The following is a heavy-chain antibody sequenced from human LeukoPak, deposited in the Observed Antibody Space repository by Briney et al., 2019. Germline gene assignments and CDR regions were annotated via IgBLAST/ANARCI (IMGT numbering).Heavy chain of an antibody. CDR2: IYPGDSDA. Sequence: PGESLKISCKASGYTFATYCIGWVRQMPGKGLEWMGIIYPGDSDARYSPSFQGQVTISADKSISTAYLQWSSLKASDSAMYYCARLRGSSLSYFDYGGQGTLVTVSS. CDR1: GYTFATYC. CDR3: ARLRGSSLSYFDY. D-gene: IGHD1-26*01. J-gene: IGHJ4*02. V-gene: IGHV5-51*01.